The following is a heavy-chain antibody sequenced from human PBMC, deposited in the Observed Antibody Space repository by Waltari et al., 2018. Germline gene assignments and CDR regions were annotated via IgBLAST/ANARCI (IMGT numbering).Heavy chain of an antibody. CDR1: GFTCSSYS. CDR2: ISSSSSTI. V-gene: IGHV3-48*01. CDR3: ARGGNWNNNWFDP. D-gene: IGHD1-20*01. Sequence: EVQLVESGGGLVQPGGSLRLHCAAAGFTCSSYSMNWVRPAPGKGLEWVSYISSSSSTIYYADSVKGRFTISRDNAKNSLYLQMNSLRAEDTAVYYCARGGNWNNNWFDPWGQGTLVTVSS. J-gene: IGHJ5*02.